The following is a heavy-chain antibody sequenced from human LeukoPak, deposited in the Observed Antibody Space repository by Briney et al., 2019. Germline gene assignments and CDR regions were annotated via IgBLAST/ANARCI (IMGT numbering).Heavy chain of an antibody. D-gene: IGHD6-13*01. J-gene: IGHJ6*02. V-gene: IGHV3-7*04. Sequence: GGSLRLSCAASGFTFSNYWMSWVRQAPGKGLEWVANIKQHGSEKYYVESAKGRFTISRDNAKNSLSLQMNTLRAEDSAVYYCARGLIAAAGTGYYYSYGMDVWGQGTTVTVSS. CDR1: GFTFSNYW. CDR2: IKQHGSEK. CDR3: ARGLIAAAGTGYYYSYGMDV.